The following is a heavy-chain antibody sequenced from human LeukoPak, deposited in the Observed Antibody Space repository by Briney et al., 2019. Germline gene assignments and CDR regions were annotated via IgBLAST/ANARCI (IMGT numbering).Heavy chain of an antibody. CDR1: GYTFTSYD. J-gene: IGHJ4*02. CDR2: INPSGGST. Sequence: GASVNVSCKASGYTFTSYDINWVRQATGQGLEWMGIINPSGGSTSYARKFQGRVTMTRDTSTSTVYMELSSLRSEDTAVYYCARDSGDDSSSWYEVYYWGQGTLVTVSS. D-gene: IGHD6-13*01. CDR3: ARDSGDDSSSWYEVYY. V-gene: IGHV1-46*01.